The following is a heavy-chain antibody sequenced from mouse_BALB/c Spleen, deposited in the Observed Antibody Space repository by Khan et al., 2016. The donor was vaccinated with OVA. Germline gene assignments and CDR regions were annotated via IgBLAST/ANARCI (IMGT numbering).Heavy chain of an antibody. J-gene: IGHJ4*01. CDR3: ARGFDGYSSLYAMDY. Sequence: QVQLKQSGPGLVAPSQSLSLTCTVSGFSLTTYGVHWVRQPPGKGLEWLVVIWSDGSTNYNSVLKSRLSISKDNSKSQVFLKMNSLQTDDTAMYYCARGFDGYSSLYAMDYWGQGTSVTVSS. CDR2: IWSDGST. V-gene: IGHV2-6*02. D-gene: IGHD2-3*01. CDR1: GFSLTTYG.